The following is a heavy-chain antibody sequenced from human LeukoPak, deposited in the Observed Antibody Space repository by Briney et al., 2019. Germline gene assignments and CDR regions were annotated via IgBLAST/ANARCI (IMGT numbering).Heavy chain of an antibody. V-gene: IGHV1-69*05. CDR2: IIPIFGTA. Sequence: SVKVSCKASGGTFSSYAISWVRQAPGQGLEWMGGIIPIFGTANYAQKFQGRVTLTRDMSTSTDYLELSSLRSEDTAVYYCARDNSVRDEAWWFNPWGQGTLATVSS. CDR3: ARDNSVRDEAWWFNP. CDR1: GGTFSSYA. J-gene: IGHJ5*02. D-gene: IGHD5-24*01.